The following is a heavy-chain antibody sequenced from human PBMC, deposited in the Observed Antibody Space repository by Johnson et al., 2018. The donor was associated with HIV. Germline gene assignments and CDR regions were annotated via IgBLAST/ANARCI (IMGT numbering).Heavy chain of an antibody. CDR2: IYSGGNT. CDR3: AKDLEEGQQWLIGAFDI. D-gene: IGHD6-19*01. J-gene: IGHJ3*02. V-gene: IGHV3-66*01. Sequence: EVQLVESGGGLVQPGGSLRLSCAASGFTVSNNFMNWVRQAPGKGLEWVSLIYSGGNTYYAESVRGRFTISRDNFKNTLYLQMNSLRAEDTAVYYCAKDLEEGQQWLIGAFDIWGQGTMVTVSS. CDR1: GFTVSNNF.